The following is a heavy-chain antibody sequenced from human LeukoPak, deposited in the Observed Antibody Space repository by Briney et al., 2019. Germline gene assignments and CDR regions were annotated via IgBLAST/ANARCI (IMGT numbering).Heavy chain of an antibody. D-gene: IGHD6-6*01. V-gene: IGHV3-23*01. CDR3: AREEIAARPYDY. CDR2: ITGSGNST. Sequence: GGSLRLSCAVSGFTFSNYAMTWVRQAPGKGLEWVSEITGSGNSTYYADSVKGRFTISRDNSKNTLYLQMNSLRAEDTAVYYCAREEIAARPYDYWGQGTLVTVSS. CDR1: GFTFSNYA. J-gene: IGHJ4*02.